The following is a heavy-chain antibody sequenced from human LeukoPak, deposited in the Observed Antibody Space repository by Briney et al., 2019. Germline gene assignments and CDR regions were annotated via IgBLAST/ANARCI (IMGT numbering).Heavy chain of an antibody. Sequence: GSLRLSCAASGFPFNNYGMHWVRQAPGKGLEWVTFIQYDGSNTYYADSVKGRFTFSRDNSKNTLYLHMNSLRAEDTAVYYCVKGLVYYFDYWGQGTLVSVSA. J-gene: IGHJ4*02. CDR2: IQYDGSNT. D-gene: IGHD3-10*01. V-gene: IGHV3-30*02. CDR1: GFPFNNYG. CDR3: VKGLVYYFDY.